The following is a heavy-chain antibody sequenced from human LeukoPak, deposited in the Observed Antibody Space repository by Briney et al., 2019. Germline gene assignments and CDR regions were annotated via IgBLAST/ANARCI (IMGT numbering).Heavy chain of an antibody. CDR1: GGSISSSSYY. CDR3: AIVVVPAALQYFQH. D-gene: IGHD2-2*01. Sequence: SETLSLTCTVSGGSISSSSYYWGWIRQPPGKGLEWIGSIYYSGSTYYNPSLKSRVTISVDTSKNQFSLKLSSVTAADTAVYYCAIVVVPAALQYFQHWGQGTPVTVSS. J-gene: IGHJ1*01. V-gene: IGHV4-39*01. CDR2: IYYSGST.